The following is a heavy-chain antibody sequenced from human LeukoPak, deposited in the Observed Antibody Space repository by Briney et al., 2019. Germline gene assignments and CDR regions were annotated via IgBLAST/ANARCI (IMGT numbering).Heavy chain of an antibody. CDR3: ARGGWGSSPYFDY. CDR1: GYTFTNYY. CDR2: INSNRGGT. J-gene: IGHJ4*02. Sequence: ASVKVSCKASGYTFTNYYIHWVRQAPGQGLEWMGWINSNRGGTNYAQKFQGRVTMTRDTSINTDYMELSRLRSDDTAVYYCARGGWGSSPYFDYWGQGTLVTVSS. D-gene: IGHD6-6*01. V-gene: IGHV1-2*02.